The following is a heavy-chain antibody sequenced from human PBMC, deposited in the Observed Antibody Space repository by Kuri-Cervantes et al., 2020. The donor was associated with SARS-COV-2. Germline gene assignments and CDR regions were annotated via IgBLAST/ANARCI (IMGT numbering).Heavy chain of an antibody. V-gene: IGHV3-23*01. CDR1: GFTFRSFA. CDR2: ISDSGADT. J-gene: IGHJ4*02. Sequence: GGSLRLSCAASGFTFRSFAMSWVRQAPGKGLQWVSSISDSGADTYYADSVKGRFTISRDNSKNTLYLQMNSLRAEDTAVYYCAKGGAALQDYFDYWGQGTLVTVSS. D-gene: IGHD1-26*01. CDR3: AKGGAALQDYFDY.